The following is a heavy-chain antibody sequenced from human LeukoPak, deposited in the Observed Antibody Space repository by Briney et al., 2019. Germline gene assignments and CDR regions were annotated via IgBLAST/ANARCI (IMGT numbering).Heavy chain of an antibody. D-gene: IGHD3-22*01. CDR2: IFPGDFDT. J-gene: IGHJ4*02. V-gene: IGHV5-51*01. CDR3: ARLMSSGYSASCDY. Sequence: GESLKISCQGSGYSFTTYWIGWVRQMPGKGLEWMGIIFPGDFDTKYSPPFQGQVTISADKSISTAYLQWSSLKASDTAMYYCARLMSSGYSASCDYWGQGTLVTVSS. CDR1: GYSFTTYW.